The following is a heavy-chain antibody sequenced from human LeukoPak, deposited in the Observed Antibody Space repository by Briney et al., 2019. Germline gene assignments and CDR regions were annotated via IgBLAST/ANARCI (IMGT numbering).Heavy chain of an antibody. CDR3: ARRGGYSYGYWYYFDY. J-gene: IGHJ4*02. V-gene: IGHV4-39*07. CDR1: GGSISSSSYY. Sequence: PSETLSLTCTVSGGSISSSSYYWGWIRQPPGKGLEWIGSIYYSGSTYYNPSLKSRVTISVDTSKNQFSLKLSSVTAADTAVYYCARRGGYSYGYWYYFDYWGQGTLVTVSS. D-gene: IGHD5-18*01. CDR2: IYYSGST.